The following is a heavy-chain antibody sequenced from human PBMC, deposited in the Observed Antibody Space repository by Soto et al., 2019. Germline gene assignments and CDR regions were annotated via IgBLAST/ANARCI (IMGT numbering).Heavy chain of an antibody. Sequence: GGSLRLSCAASGFTFSDYYMSWIRQAPGKGLEWVSYISSSGSTIYYADSVKGRFTISRDNAKNSLYLQMNSLRAEDTAVYYCARSGRMSIWEDDPPEDAAAGIGDWTFDIWGQGTMVTVSS. J-gene: IGHJ3*02. D-gene: IGHD6-13*01. CDR3: ARSGRMSIWEDDPPEDAAAGIGDWTFDI. CDR1: GFTFSDYY. CDR2: ISSSGSTI. V-gene: IGHV3-11*01.